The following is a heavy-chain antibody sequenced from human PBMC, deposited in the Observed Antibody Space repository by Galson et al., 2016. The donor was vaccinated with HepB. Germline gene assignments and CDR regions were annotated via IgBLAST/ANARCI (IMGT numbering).Heavy chain of an antibody. CDR2: IHPGDSDT. D-gene: IGHD4-17*01. Sequence: SGAEVKKPGESLKISCKGSGYSFSNYWIGWARQVPGKGLEWMGIIHPGDSDTRNSPSFQGHVTISVDKSNSTAYLQWSSLKASDAAMYFCARHRGYGDYDTFDFWGQGTLVTVSS. CDR1: GYSFSNYW. V-gene: IGHV5-51*01. J-gene: IGHJ4*02. CDR3: ARHRGYGDYDTFDF.